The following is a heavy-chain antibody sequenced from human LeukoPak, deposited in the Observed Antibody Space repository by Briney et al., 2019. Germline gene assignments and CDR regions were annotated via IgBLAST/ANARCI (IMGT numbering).Heavy chain of an antibody. V-gene: IGHV3-21*04. J-gene: IGHJ6*03. CDR3: AKDRLRWLRGPDDYMDV. Sequence: PGGSLRLSCAASGYTFSSYAMSWVRQAPGKGLEWVSGISGRDASSGSDASTDYADSVKGRFTISRDNPKNTVYLQMNSLRVEDTAVYYCAKDRLRWLRGPDDYMDVWGKGTTVTVPS. D-gene: IGHD4-17*01. CDR2: ISGRDASSGSDAST. CDR1: GYTFSSYA.